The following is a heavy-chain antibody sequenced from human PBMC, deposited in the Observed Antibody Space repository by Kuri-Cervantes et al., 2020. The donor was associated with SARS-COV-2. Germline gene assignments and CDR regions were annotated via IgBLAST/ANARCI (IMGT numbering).Heavy chain of an antibody. CDR2: IIPIFGTA. CDR1: GYTFTSYG. V-gene: IGHV1-69*13. D-gene: IGHD2-21*01. Sequence: VKVSCKASGYTFTSYGISWVRQAPGQGLEWMGGIIPIFGTANYAQKFQGRVTITADESTSTAYMELSSLRSEDTAVYYCARDAPNCGGDYCWSWSQGTMVTVSS. J-gene: IGHJ3*01. CDR3: ARDAPNCGGDYCWS.